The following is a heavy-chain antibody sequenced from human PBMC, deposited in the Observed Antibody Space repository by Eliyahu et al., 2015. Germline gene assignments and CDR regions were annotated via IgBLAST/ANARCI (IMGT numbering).Heavy chain of an antibody. CDR2: MYSSGST. J-gene: IGHJ3*01. CDR3: ARDVQGGGAFDF. CDR1: GGXVSSSSYF. D-gene: IGHD2-15*01. V-gene: IGHV4-61*01. Sequence: QVQLRXSGPGLVKPSETLSLTCSVXGGXVSSSSYFWXWIRQPXGXGLEWIGNMYSSGSTNYNLFLESRVTISLDTSNNQFSLRLTSVTSEDTAIYYCARDVQGGGAFDFWGQGTMVTVSS.